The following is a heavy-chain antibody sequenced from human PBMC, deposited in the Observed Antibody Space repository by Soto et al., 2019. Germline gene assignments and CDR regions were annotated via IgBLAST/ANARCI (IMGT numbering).Heavy chain of an antibody. D-gene: IGHD4-4*01. CDR2: IYNSGST. V-gene: IGHV4-39*01. CDR3: ARHSYSNYAGEDYYYMDV. CDR1: GGSISSSSYY. Sequence: SETLSLTCTVSGGSISSSSYYWGWIRQPPGKGLEWIGSIYNSGSTYYNPSLKSRVTISVDTSKNQFSLKLSSVTAADTAVYYCARHSYSNYAGEDYYYMDVWGKGTTVTVSS. J-gene: IGHJ6*03.